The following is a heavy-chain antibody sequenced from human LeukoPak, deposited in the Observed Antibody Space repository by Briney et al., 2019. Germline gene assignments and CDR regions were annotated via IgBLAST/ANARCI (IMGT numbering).Heavy chain of an antibody. D-gene: IGHD2-2*01. V-gene: IGHV1-24*01. J-gene: IGHJ4*02. CDR2: FNPEDGET. CDR3: LTSCLGLDPRTRPYC. CDR1: GYTLTELS. Sequence: GASVKVSCKISGYTLTELSMHWVRQAPGKGLEWVGSFNPEDGETLYTQKFQGRVTITKNTSRNTAYMEVSSLRPEDTAVYYFLTSCLGLDPRTRPYCWGPGTLVTVAS.